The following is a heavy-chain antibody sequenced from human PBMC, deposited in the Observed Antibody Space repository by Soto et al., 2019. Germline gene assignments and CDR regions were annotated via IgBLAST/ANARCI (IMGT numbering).Heavy chain of an antibody. CDR2: ISYDGSNK. D-gene: IGHD5-12*01. J-gene: IGHJ4*02. V-gene: IGHV3-30-3*01. CDR1: GFTFSSYA. CDR3: ARDNRRWLQPPYFDY. Sequence: LRLSCAASGFTFSSYAMHWVRQAPGKGLEWVAVISYDGSNKYYADSVKGRFTISRDNSKNTLYLQMNSLRAEDTAVYYCARDNRRWLQPPYFDYWGQGTLVTVSS.